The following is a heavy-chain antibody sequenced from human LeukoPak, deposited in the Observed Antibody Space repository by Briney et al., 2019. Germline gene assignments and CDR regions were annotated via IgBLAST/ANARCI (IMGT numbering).Heavy chain of an antibody. D-gene: IGHD3-16*01. J-gene: IGHJ4*02. CDR3: ARRVSVGEPYDY. CDR2: ISSSGSAM. Sequence: IPGGTLRLSCAASGFTFSDYYMSWIRQAPGKGLEWVSYISSSGSAMYYADSVKGRFTISGDNAKNSLYLQMNSLRAEDTAVYYCARRVSVGEPYDYWGQGTLVTVSS. V-gene: IGHV3-11*01. CDR1: GFTFSDYY.